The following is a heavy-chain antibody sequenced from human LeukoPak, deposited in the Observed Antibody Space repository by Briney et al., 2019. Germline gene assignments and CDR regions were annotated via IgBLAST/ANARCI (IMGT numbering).Heavy chain of an antibody. D-gene: IGHD6-19*01. Sequence: GGSLRLSCAAPGFTFSAYNMNWVRRTPGKGLEWVSSITTSSSYMFYADSVRGRFTISRDNAENSLYLQMNSLRDEDTAVYYCARDPYSGGYGAYYYYYMDVWGKGTTVTVSS. CDR2: ITTSSSYM. CDR3: ARDPYSGGYGAYYYYYMDV. J-gene: IGHJ6*03. CDR1: GFTFSAYN. V-gene: IGHV3-21*01.